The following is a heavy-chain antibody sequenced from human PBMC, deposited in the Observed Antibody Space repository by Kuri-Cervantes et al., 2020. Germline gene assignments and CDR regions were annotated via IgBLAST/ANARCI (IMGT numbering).Heavy chain of an antibody. V-gene: IGHV1-69*06. D-gene: IGHD3-22*01. CDR1: GGTFSSYA. J-gene: IGHJ4*02. CDR3: ARARFHYYDSSGYYSPFDY. CDR2: IIPIFGTA. Sequence: SVKVSCKASGGTFSSYAISWVRQAPGQGLEWMGGIIPIFGTANYAQKFQGRVTITADKSTSTAYMELRSLRSDDTAVYYCARARFHYYDSSGYYSPFDYWGQGTLVTVSS.